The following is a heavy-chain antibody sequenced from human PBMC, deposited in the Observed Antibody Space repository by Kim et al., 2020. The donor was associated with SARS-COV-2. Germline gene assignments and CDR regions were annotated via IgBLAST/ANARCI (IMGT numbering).Heavy chain of an antibody. D-gene: IGHD6-13*01. CDR3: AREEQQLGYGMDV. Sequence: YSTSFQGQVTISADKSISTAYLQWSSLKASDTAMYYCAREEQQLGYGMDVWGQGTTVTVSS. J-gene: IGHJ6*02. V-gene: IGHV5-51*01.